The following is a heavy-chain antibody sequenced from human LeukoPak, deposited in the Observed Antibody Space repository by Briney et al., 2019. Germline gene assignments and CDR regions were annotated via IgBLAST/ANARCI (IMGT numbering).Heavy chain of an antibody. J-gene: IGHJ3*02. Sequence: GGSLRLSCAASGFTFGDYGMSWVRQAPGKGLEWVSSINWNGGSTGYADSVKGRFTISRDNAKNSLYLQMNSLRAEDTALYYCAKEIYDKIEPDAFDIWGQGTMVPVSS. CDR1: GFTFGDYG. CDR3: AKEIYDKIEPDAFDI. V-gene: IGHV3-20*04. D-gene: IGHD3-22*01. CDR2: INWNGGST.